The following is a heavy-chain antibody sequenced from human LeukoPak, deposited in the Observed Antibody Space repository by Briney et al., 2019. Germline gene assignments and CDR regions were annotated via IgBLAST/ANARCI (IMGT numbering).Heavy chain of an antibody. Sequence: PGGSLRLSCAASGFTFSSYSMNWVRQAPGKGLEWVSYISSSSSTIYYADSVKGRFTISRDNAKNSLYLQMNSLRAEDTAVYYCARSDVLLWFSSTEYFQHWGQGTLVTVSS. CDR1: GFTFSSYS. CDR3: ARSDVLLWFSSTEYFQH. V-gene: IGHV3-48*04. CDR2: ISSSSSTI. J-gene: IGHJ1*01. D-gene: IGHD3-10*01.